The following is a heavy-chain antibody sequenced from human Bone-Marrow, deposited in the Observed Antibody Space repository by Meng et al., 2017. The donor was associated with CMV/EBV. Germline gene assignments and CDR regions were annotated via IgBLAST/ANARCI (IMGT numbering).Heavy chain of an antibody. CDR1: GGTFSSYA. CDR3: AREEVFAAAPL. D-gene: IGHD6-13*01. Sequence: ASVKVSCKASGGTFSSYAISWVRQAPGQGLEWMGWINPNSGGTNYAQKFQGRVTMTRDTSISTAYMELSRLRSDDTAVYYCAREEVFAAAPLWGQGTLVTVSS. V-gene: IGHV1-2*02. CDR2: INPNSGGT. J-gene: IGHJ4*02.